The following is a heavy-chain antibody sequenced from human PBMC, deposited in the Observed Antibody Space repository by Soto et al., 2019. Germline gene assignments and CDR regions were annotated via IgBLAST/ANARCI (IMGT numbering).Heavy chain of an antibody. Sequence: QVQLVRSGAELKKTGSSVKVSCRASGDTFSRYAVNWVRQAPGRGLEWMGRIITVLGTTDYAQNFKGRLTITAEKSTKTVYMELSSLRSEDTAVYYCARRKYCGYDCYHKHYYGMDVWGQGTTVTV. CDR2: IITVLGTT. CDR3: ARRKYCGYDCYHKHYYGMDV. CDR1: GDTFSRYA. D-gene: IGHD2-21*01. J-gene: IGHJ6*02. V-gene: IGHV1-69*08.